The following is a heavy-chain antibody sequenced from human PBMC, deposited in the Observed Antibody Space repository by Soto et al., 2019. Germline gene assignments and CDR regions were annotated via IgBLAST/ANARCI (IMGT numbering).Heavy chain of an antibody. D-gene: IGHD6-19*01. CDR2: IHSSSSWE. Sequence: EVQLVESGGGLVQPGGSLKLSCAASRFTFSTHSMNWVRQAPGRGLEWVSYIHSSSSWEVYADSVRGRFTVSRDNAKNSLYLQMSSLRAEDTAVYYCVFDLWLVPTVWGKGTTLTVSS. CDR1: RFTFSTHS. CDR3: VFDLWLVPTV. V-gene: IGHV3-48*01. J-gene: IGHJ6*04.